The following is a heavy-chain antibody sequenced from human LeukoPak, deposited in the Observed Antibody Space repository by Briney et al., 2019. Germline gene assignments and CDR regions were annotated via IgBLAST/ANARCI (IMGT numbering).Heavy chain of an antibody. CDR3: ARDASKREVNWFDP. CDR2: INPNGGGT. Sequence: ASVKVSRKASGYTFTGYYMHWVRQAPGQGREWMGWINPNGGGTNYAQKFQGRVTMTRDTSISTAYLELRRLRSDDTAVYYCARDASKREVNWFDPWGQGTLVTVSS. CDR1: GYTFTGYY. D-gene: IGHD1-26*01. J-gene: IGHJ5*02. V-gene: IGHV1-2*02.